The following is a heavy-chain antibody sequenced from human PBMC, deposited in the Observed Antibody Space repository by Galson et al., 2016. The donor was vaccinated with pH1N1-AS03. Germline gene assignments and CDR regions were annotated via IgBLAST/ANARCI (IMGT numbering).Heavy chain of an antibody. CDR3: ARSGSPYYYDSSTYRPDAFDI. CDR1: GFTFSSYS. CDR2: ISSSGNYK. D-gene: IGHD3-22*01. V-gene: IGHV3-21*01. J-gene: IGHJ3*02. Sequence: SLRLSCAASGFTFSSYSMNWVRQAPGKGLEWVSSISSSGNYKYYADSVKGRFTVSRDNAMNSLYLQMNSLRAEDTALYYCARSGSPYYYDSSTYRPDAFDIWGQGTMVTVSS.